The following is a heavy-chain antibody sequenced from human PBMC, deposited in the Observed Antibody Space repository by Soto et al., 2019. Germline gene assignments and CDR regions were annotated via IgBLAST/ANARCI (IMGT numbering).Heavy chain of an antibody. V-gene: IGHV4-39*01. CDR3: ARLGGHCSSSSCFGFYVMDV. Sequence: QLQLQESGPGLVKPSETLSLTCAVSGGSITSSSYSWGWVRQPPGKGLEWIATFYYSENTHYNPYLESRVTISVDTSKNQFSLKLSSVTAADTAVYYCARLGGHCSSSSCFGFYVMDVWGQGTTVTVSS. J-gene: IGHJ6*02. CDR2: FYYSENT. D-gene: IGHD2-2*01. CDR1: GGSITSSSYS.